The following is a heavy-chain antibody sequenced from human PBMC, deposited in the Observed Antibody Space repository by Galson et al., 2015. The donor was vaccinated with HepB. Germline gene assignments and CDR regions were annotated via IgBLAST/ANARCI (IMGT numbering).Heavy chain of an antibody. CDR2: FDPEDGET. V-gene: IGHV1-24*01. Sequence: SVKVSCKVSGYTLTELSMHWVRQAPGKGLEWMGGFDPEDGETIYAQKFQGRVTMTEDTSTDTAYMELSSLGSEDTAVYYCATSIRSGRWFDPWGQGTLVTVSS. J-gene: IGHJ5*02. CDR3: ATSIRSGRWFDP. D-gene: IGHD3-10*01. CDR1: GYTLTELS.